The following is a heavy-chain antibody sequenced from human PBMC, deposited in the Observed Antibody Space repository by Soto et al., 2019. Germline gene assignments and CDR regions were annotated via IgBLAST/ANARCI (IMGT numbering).Heavy chain of an antibody. CDR1: GFAFSSYG. V-gene: IGHV3-33*01. D-gene: IGHD3-3*01. CDR2: IWYDGSNK. Sequence: PGGSLRLSCAASGFAFSSYGMHWVRQAPGKGLEWVAVIWYDGSNKYYADSVKGRFTISRDNSKNTLYLQMNSLRAEDTVVYYCARDWGITIFGVVIEDYGMDVWGQGTTVTVSS. J-gene: IGHJ6*02. CDR3: ARDWGITIFGVVIEDYGMDV.